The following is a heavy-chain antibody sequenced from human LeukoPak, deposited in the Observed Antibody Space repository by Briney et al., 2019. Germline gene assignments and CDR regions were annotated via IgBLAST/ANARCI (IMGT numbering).Heavy chain of an antibody. CDR2: MNPNSGNT. V-gene: IGHV1-8*03. D-gene: IGHD3-10*01. CDR1: GYTFTSYD. Sequence: GASVKVSCKASGYTFTSYDINWVRQATGQGLEWMGWMNPNSGNTGYAQKFQGRVTITRNTSISTAYMELSSLRSEETAVYYCARGQYYYGSGSGDYFDYWGQGTLVTVSS. CDR3: ARGQYYYGSGSGDYFDY. J-gene: IGHJ4*02.